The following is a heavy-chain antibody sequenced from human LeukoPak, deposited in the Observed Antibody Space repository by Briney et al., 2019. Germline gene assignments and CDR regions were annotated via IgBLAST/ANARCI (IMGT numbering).Heavy chain of an antibody. V-gene: IGHV1-46*01. J-gene: IGHJ5*02. D-gene: IGHD3-10*01. CDR3: AREPLLWFGELSSWFDP. CDR1: GYTFTSYY. CDR2: INPSGGST. Sequence: ASVKVSCKASGYTFTSYYMHWVRQAPGQGLEWMGIINPSGGSTSYAQKFQGRVTMTRDTSTSTAYMELRSLRSDDTAVYYCAREPLLWFGELSSWFDPWGQGTLVTVSS.